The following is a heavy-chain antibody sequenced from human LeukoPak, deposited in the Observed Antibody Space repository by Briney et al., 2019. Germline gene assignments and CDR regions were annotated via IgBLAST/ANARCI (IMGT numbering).Heavy chain of an antibody. CDR3: ATSLSSSWRHDAFDI. V-gene: IGHV3-23*01. CDR2: ISGSGGST. J-gene: IGHJ3*02. Sequence: EGSLRLSCAASGFTFSSYAMSWVRQAPGKGLEWVSAISGSGGSTYYADSVKGRFTISRDNSKNTLYLQMNSLRAEDTAVYYCATSLSSSWRHDAFDIWGQGTMVTVSS. D-gene: IGHD6-13*01. CDR1: GFTFSSYA.